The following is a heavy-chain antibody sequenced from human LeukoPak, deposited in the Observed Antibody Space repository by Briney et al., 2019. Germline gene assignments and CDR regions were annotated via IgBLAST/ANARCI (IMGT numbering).Heavy chain of an antibody. CDR1: GGTFSTYV. J-gene: IGHJ3*02. CDR2: IIPVFGTA. D-gene: IGHD4/OR15-4a*01. Sequence: ASVKVSCKASGGTFSTYVISWVRQAHGQGLEWMGGIIPVFGTANYAEKFQDRVTITADKSTSTAYMELSSLRSEDTAMYYCAKVSLNMVNDAFDIWGQGTMVSVSS. V-gene: IGHV1-69*06. CDR3: AKVSLNMVNDAFDI.